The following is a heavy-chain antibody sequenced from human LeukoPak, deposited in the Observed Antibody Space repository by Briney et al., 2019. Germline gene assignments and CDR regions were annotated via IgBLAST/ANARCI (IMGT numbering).Heavy chain of an antibody. CDR2: MNPNSGYT. J-gene: IGHJ5*02. CDR1: GYSFTSYD. Sequence: VASVKVSCKASGYSFTSYDINWVRQATGQGLEWMGWMNPNSGYTGYAPRFQGRITMTRNTSISTVYMELSSLRFEDTAIYYCARMTYDGSGPNPNWFDPWGQGTLVTVSS. V-gene: IGHV1-8*01. D-gene: IGHD3-22*01. CDR3: ARMTYDGSGPNPNWFDP.